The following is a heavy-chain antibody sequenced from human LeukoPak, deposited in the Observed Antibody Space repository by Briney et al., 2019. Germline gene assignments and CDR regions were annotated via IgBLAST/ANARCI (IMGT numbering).Heavy chain of an antibody. Sequence: ASVKVSCKVSGYTLTELSMHWVRRAPGKGLEWMGGFDPEDGETIYAQKFQGRVTMTEDTSTDTAYMELSSLRSEDTAVYYCAKSRFLEWLGAFDIWGQGTMVTVSS. CDR3: AKSRFLEWLGAFDI. J-gene: IGHJ3*02. D-gene: IGHD3-3*01. CDR1: GYTLTELS. V-gene: IGHV1-24*01. CDR2: FDPEDGET.